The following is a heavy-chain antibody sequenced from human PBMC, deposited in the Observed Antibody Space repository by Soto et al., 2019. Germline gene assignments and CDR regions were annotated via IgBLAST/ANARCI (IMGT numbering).Heavy chain of an antibody. V-gene: IGHV1-2*02. CDR1: GYTFTGYY. D-gene: IGHD3-3*01. J-gene: IGHJ5*02. Sequence: QVQLVQSGAEVKKPGASVKVSCKASGYTFTGYYMHWVRQAPGQGLEWMGWINPNSGGTNYAQKFQGRITMTRDTSISTAYMVLSRLRSDDTAVYYCAREQDYDFWSGYPKPNWFDPWGQGTLVTVSS. CDR2: INPNSGGT. CDR3: AREQDYDFWSGYPKPNWFDP.